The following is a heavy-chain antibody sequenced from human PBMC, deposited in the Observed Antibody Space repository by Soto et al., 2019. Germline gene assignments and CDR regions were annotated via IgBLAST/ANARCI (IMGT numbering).Heavy chain of an antibody. Sequence: QITLNESGPALVKPTQTLTLTCTFSGFSLNTRDVGVGWIRQPPGKALEWLGVVYWDDDKTYSPSLKSRLTIAEDTPKNQVVLRMTKMDPVDTATYYGAHCRGGVASFWGQGTLVTVSS. D-gene: IGHD3-16*01. CDR1: GFSLNTRDVG. V-gene: IGHV2-5*02. CDR2: VYWDDDK. J-gene: IGHJ4*02. CDR3: AHCRGGVASF.